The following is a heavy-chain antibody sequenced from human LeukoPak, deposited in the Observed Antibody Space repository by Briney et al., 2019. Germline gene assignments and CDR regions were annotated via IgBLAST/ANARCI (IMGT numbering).Heavy chain of an antibody. V-gene: IGHV1-2*02. CDR2: INPNSGGT. J-gene: IGHJ4*02. CDR3: ARDNYDILIGYLGIIDY. Sequence: ASVKVSCKVSGYTLTELSMHWVRQAPGQGLEWMGWINPNSGGTNYAQKFQGRVTMTRDTSISTAYMELSRLRSDDTAVYYCARDNYDILIGYLGIIDYWGQGTLVTVSS. D-gene: IGHD3-9*01. CDR1: GYTLTELS.